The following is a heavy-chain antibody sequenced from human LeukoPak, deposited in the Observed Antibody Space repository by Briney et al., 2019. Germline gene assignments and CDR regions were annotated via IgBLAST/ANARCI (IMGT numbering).Heavy chain of an antibody. Sequence: SETLSLTCAVYGGSFSGYYWSWIRQPPGKGLEWIGYIYYSGSTNYNPSLKSRVTISVDTSKNQFSLKLSSVTAADTAVYYCARGARIAAAAPGAFDIWGQGTMVTVSS. CDR3: ARGARIAAAAPGAFDI. CDR2: IYYSGST. V-gene: IGHV4-59*01. CDR1: GGSFSGYY. D-gene: IGHD6-13*01. J-gene: IGHJ3*02.